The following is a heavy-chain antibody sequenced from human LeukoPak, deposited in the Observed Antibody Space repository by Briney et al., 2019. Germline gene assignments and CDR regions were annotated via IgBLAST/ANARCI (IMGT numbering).Heavy chain of an antibody. D-gene: IGHD1-1*01. Sequence: GGSLRLSCVGSGFTFRSHAMSWVRQAPGKGLEWVSAISGSGGSTYYADSVKGRFTISRDNSKNTLYLQMNSLRAEDTAVYYCAKFTTGTTYYGMDVWGQGTTVTVSS. CDR3: AKFTTGTTYYGMDV. J-gene: IGHJ6*02. CDR2: ISGSGGST. CDR1: GFTFRSHA. V-gene: IGHV3-23*01.